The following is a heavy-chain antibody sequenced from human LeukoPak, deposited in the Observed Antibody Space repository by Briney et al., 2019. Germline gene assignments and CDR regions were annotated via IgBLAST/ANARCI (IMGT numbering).Heavy chain of an antibody. J-gene: IGHJ5*02. V-gene: IGHV4-39*01. CDR1: GGSISSSSYY. CDR2: IYYSGST. D-gene: IGHD2-15*01. CDR3: ARRGRYCSGGSCYSGWFDP. Sequence: SETLSLTCTDSGGSISSSSYYWGWIRQPPGKGLEWIGSIYYSGSTYYNPSLKSRVTISVDTSKNQFSLKLSSVTAADTAVYYCARRGRYCSGGSCYSGWFDPWGQGTLVTVSS.